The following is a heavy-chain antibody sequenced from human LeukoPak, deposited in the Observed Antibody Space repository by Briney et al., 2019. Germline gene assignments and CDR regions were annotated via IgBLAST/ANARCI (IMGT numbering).Heavy chain of an antibody. CDR2: ISRSSSTI. Sequence: GGSLRLSCAASGFTFSSYSMNWVRQAPGKGLECVSYISRSSSTIYYADSVKGRFTISRDNAKNSLYLQMNSLRDEDTAVYYCARASPSSTSCYAVWGQGTLVTVSS. D-gene: IGHD2-2*01. J-gene: IGHJ4*02. CDR1: GFTFSSYS. CDR3: ARASPSSTSCYAV. V-gene: IGHV3-48*02.